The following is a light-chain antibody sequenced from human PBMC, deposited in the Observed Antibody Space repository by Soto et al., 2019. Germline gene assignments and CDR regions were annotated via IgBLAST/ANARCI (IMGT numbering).Light chain of an antibody. J-gene: IGKJ4*01. CDR2: DAS. Sequence: AIQLTQSPSSRSASVGDRLTILCGASQDIRSGLAWYQQKPGRAPKIPIYDASTFVSGVPSRFSGAGSGTAFTLSISSLQHEDCATYYCQQFNNYPLTFGGATKVDSK. CDR3: QQFNNYPLT. V-gene: IGKV1D-13*01. CDR1: QDIRSG.